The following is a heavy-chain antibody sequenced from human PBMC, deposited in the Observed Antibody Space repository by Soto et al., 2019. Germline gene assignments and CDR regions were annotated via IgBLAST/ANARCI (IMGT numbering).Heavy chain of an antibody. CDR3: ARNGGTSSWYPRIYYYGMNV. CDR1: GDSITSSGSY. V-gene: IGHV4-39*02. J-gene: IGHJ6*02. D-gene: IGHD6-13*01. CDR2: IYYNGST. Sequence: QLQLQESGPGLVKPSETLSLTCTVSGDSITSSGSYWGWIRQPPGKGLEWIGSIYYNGSTYYNPSLQSRVATTSETSKNHLSLKLPSMTAADTAMYYCARNGGTSSWYPRIYYYGMNVWGQGTTVTVSS.